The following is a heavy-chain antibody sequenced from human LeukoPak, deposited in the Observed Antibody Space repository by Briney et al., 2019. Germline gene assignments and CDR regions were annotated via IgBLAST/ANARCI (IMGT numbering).Heavy chain of an antibody. CDR3: ATDSYSRFDY. Sequence: GGSLRLSCAASGFTFSSYGMHWVRQAPGKGLEWVAVIWYDGSNKYYADSVKGRFTISRDNAKNLLYLQMNSLTDEDTAVYYCATDSYSRFDYWGPGTLVTVSS. CDR2: IWYDGSNK. J-gene: IGHJ4*02. D-gene: IGHD3-22*01. V-gene: IGHV3-33*01. CDR1: GFTFSSYG.